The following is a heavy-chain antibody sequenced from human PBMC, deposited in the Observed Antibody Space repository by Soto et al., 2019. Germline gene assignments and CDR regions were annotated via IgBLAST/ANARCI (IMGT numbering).Heavy chain of an antibody. CDR3: ARRLTTSVTAMGY. V-gene: IGHV3-30*09. J-gene: IGHJ4*02. CDR2: ISGDGINK. Sequence: QVQLVESGGGVVQPGRSLRLSCSGSGFNFGDYAINWVRQAPGKGLEWVAVISGDGINKYIPDSVKGRFVISRDNSKNPVFLQMSSLGPQDTATYYCARRLTTSVTAMGYWGQGTLVTVSS. D-gene: IGHD4-17*01. CDR1: GFNFGDYA.